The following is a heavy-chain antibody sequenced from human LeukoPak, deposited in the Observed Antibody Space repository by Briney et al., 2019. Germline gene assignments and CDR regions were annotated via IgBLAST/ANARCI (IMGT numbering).Heavy chain of an antibody. CDR3: ARGGGYYPIDY. V-gene: IGHV3-53*01. Sequence: GGSLRLSCAASGFPVDSNYMNWVRQAPGKGMEWVSVLYEDGRIYYADSVKGRFTISRDTSKNILSLQLNGLRAEDTAVYYCARGGGYYPIDYWGQGTLVTVSS. J-gene: IGHJ4*02. CDR2: LYEDGRI. CDR1: GFPVDSNY. D-gene: IGHD2-15*01.